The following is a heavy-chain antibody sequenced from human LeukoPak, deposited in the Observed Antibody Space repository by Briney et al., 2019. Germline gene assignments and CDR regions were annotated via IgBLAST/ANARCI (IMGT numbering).Heavy chain of an antibody. Sequence: ASVKVSCKASGYTFSSYDINWVRQATGQGLEWMGCMNPTSGNTAYAQKFQGRVTMSRDTSISTAYMELSSLRSEDTAVYYCARLPKYSRPLDYWGQGTLVTVSS. J-gene: IGHJ4*02. V-gene: IGHV1-8*02. D-gene: IGHD6-6*01. CDR3: ARLPKYSRPLDY. CDR1: GYTFSSYD. CDR2: MNPTSGNT.